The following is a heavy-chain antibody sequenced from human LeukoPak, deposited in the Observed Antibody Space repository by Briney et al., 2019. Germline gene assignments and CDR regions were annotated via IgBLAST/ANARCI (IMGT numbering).Heavy chain of an antibody. CDR3: ARDSPYDFWSGYSYYFDY. CDR1: GFTFSSYA. D-gene: IGHD3-3*01. CDR2: ISGSGGST. V-gene: IGHV3-23*01. J-gene: IGHJ4*02. Sequence: GGSLRLSCAASGFTFSSYAKSWVRQAPGKGLEWVSAISGSGGSTYYADSVKGRFTISRDNSKNTLYLQMNSLRAEDTAVYYCARDSPYDFWSGYSYYFDYWGQGTLVTVSS.